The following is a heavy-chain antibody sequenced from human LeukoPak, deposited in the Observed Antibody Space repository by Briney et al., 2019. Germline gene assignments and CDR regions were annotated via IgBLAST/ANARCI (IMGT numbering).Heavy chain of an antibody. CDR2: IYHSGST. D-gene: IGHD6-13*01. CDR3: ARDSSSSWYGVSDY. V-gene: IGHV4-30-2*01. CDR1: GGSISSGGYS. J-gene: IGHJ4*02. Sequence: SETLSLTCAVSGGSISSGGYSWSWIRQPPGKGLEWIGYIYHSGSTYYNPSLKSRVTISVDTSKNQFSLKLSSVTAADTAVYYCARDSSSSWYGVSDYWGQGTLVTVSS.